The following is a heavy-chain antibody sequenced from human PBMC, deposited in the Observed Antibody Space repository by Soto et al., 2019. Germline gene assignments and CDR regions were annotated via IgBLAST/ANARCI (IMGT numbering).Heavy chain of an antibody. Sequence: QVQLQESGPGLVKPSETLSLTCTVSGGSVSSGSYYWSWIRQPPGKGLEWIGYIYYSGSTNYNPSHKSRRTISVATSKNPFPLKLSSVTAADTAVYYCARGIEGWYQGRYYYGMDVWGQGTTVTVSS. CDR2: IYYSGST. D-gene: IGHD6-19*01. V-gene: IGHV4-61*01. J-gene: IGHJ6*02. CDR1: GGSVSSGSYY. CDR3: ARGIEGWYQGRYYYGMDV.